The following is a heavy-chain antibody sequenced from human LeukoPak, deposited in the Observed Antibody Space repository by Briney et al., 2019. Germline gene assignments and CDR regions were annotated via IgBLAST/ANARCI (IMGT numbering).Heavy chain of an antibody. D-gene: IGHD6-19*01. Sequence: ASVKVSCKASGYTFTSYYMHWVRQAPGQGLEWMGILNPSGDQRIYAQKFQDRVTMTWDTSTSTVYMELNSLTSDDTAVYYCARGGVVSRGQWLCADYWGQGALVTVSS. V-gene: IGHV1-46*01. CDR1: GYTFTSYY. CDR2: LNPSGDQR. J-gene: IGHJ4*02. CDR3: ARGGVVSRGQWLCADY.